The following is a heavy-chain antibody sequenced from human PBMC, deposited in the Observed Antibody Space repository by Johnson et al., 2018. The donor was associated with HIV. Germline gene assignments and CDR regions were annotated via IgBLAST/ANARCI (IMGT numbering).Heavy chain of an antibody. V-gene: IGHV3-7*01. J-gene: IGHJ3*02. CDR2: IKQDGSEK. CDR3: ARAFLATDYGGMWAFDI. CDR1: GFTFGDYA. D-gene: IGHD4-23*01. Sequence: VQLVESGGGLVQPGRSLRLSCTASGFTFGDYAMSWVRQAPGKGLEWVANIKQDGSEKYYVGSVKGRFTISRDNAKNSLYLQMNSLRAGDTAVYYCARAFLATDYGGMWAFDIWGQGTMVTVSS.